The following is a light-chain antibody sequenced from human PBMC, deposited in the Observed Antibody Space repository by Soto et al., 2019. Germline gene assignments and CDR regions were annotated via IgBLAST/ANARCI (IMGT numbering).Light chain of an antibody. J-gene: IGKJ1*01. Sequence: DSQLSLSPSSLSASVGDRVTITFQPSQDISNYVNWCQRKPGKAPKLLIYKASTLKSGVPSRCSGSGAGTEFTLTSSIVPPDYSATYYYQHYNCYSTFGQGTKVDIK. CDR1: QDISNY. CDR3: QHYNCYST. CDR2: KAS. V-gene: IGKV1-5*03.